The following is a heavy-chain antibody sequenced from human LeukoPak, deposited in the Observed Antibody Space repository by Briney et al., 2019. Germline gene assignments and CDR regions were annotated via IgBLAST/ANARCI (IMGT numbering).Heavy chain of an antibody. CDR1: GYTFTGYY. Sequence: ASVKVSCKASGYTFTGYYMHWVRQAPGQGLEWMGWINPNSGGTKYAQNLQGRVTMTRDTSIRTVYMELSRLRSDDTAVYYCARDYYDNSGFGAFDVWGQGTMVTVSS. V-gene: IGHV1-2*02. J-gene: IGHJ3*01. CDR2: INPNSGGT. D-gene: IGHD3-22*01. CDR3: ARDYYDNSGFGAFDV.